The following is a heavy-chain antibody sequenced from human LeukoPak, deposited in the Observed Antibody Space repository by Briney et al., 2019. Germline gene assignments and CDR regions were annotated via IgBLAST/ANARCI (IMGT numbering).Heavy chain of an antibody. CDR1: GFTFSSYA. CDR3: AKELNYDSSGYSSPAFDY. V-gene: IGHV3-23*01. D-gene: IGHD3-22*01. J-gene: IGHJ4*02. CDR2: ISGSGGST. Sequence: GGSLRLSCAASGFTFSSYAMSWVRQAPGKGLEWVSAISGSGGSTYYADSVKGRFTISRDNPKNTLYLQMNSLRAEDTAVYYCAKELNYDSSGYSSPAFDYWGQGTLVTVSS.